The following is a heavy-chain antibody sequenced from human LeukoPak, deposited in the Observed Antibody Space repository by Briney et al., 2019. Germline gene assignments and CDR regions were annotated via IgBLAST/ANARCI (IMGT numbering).Heavy chain of an antibody. CDR1: GFTFDDYA. CDR3: AKDIGQWLGKYYFDY. J-gene: IGHJ4*02. V-gene: IGHV3-9*01. D-gene: IGHD6-19*01. Sequence: GRSLRLSCAASGFTFDDYAMHWVRQAPGKGLEWVSGISWNSGGIGYADSVKGRFTISRDNAKNSLYLQMNSLRAEDTALYYCAKDIGQWLGKYYFDYWGQGTLVTVSS. CDR2: ISWNSGGI.